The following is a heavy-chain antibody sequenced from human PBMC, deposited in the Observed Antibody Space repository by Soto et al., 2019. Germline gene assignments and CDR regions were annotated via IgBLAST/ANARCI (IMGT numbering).Heavy chain of an antibody. D-gene: IGHD1-26*01. CDR1: GYIFTNYA. CDR3: ARSSGSYYFDY. CDR2: INVGNGNT. J-gene: IGHJ4*02. V-gene: IGHV1-3*01. Sequence: QVQLVQSGAEVREPGASVKVSGKASGYIFTNYAMLWLRKAPGQRLEWMGWINVGNGNTKYSQKFQGRVTITRDTSASTAYMELSSLRSEDTAVYYCARSSGSYYFDYWGQGTLVTVSS.